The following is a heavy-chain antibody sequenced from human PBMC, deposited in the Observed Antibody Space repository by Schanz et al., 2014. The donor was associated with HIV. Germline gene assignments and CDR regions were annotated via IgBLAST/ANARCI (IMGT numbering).Heavy chain of an antibody. V-gene: IGHV3-33*08. CDR2: IWYDGSNK. J-gene: IGHJ4*02. D-gene: IGHD4-17*01. CDR3: ATAAVTDYSDN. Sequence: QVQLVESGGGVVQPGRSLRLSCAASGFTFSTCGMHWVRQAPGKGLEWVEFIWYDGSNKYYADSVKGRFTISRDNSKNTLYLQMNSLRGEDTAVYYCATAAVTDYSDNWGQGTLVTVSS. CDR1: GFTFSTCG.